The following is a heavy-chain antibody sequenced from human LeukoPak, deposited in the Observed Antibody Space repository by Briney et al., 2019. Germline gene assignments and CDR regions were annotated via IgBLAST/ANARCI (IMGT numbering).Heavy chain of an antibody. Sequence: PSETLSLTGSVYGVSFRCYYWRGIPQPPGKGGEGRGEINHSGSPKYNPSLKRRVTISVHTPKNQFSLKLASVTAADTAIYYCAKGAGGFSYYNWFDPWGQGTLVTVSS. CDR3: AKGAGGFSYYNWFDP. CDR1: GVSFRCYY. V-gene: IGHV4-34*01. D-gene: IGHD5-18*01. J-gene: IGHJ5*02. CDR2: INHSGSP.